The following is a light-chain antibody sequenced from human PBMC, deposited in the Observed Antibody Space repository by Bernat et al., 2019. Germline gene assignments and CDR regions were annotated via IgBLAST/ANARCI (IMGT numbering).Light chain of an antibody. J-gene: IGLJ1*01. CDR2: DVN. CDR1: SSDVGGYNY. CDR3: SSYTSSSIYV. Sequence: QSALTQPASVSGSPGQSITISCTGTSSDVGGYNYVSWYQQHPGKAPKLIIYDVNNRPSGVSNRFSGSKSGNTASLTISGLQAEDEADYYCSSYTSSSIYVFGTGTKVTVL. V-gene: IGLV2-14*03.